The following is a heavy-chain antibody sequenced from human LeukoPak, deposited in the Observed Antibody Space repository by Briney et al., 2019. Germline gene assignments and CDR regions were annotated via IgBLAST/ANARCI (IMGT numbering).Heavy chain of an antibody. J-gene: IGHJ4*02. D-gene: IGHD5-24*01. V-gene: IGHV4-59*01. CDR3: ARSGGDRVEMPTIIDY. CDR2: IYYSGST. CDR1: GGSSSSYY. Sequence: LSETLSLTCTVSGGSSSSYYWSWIRQPPGKGLEWIGYIYYSGSTNYNPSLKSRVTILVDTSKNQFSLRLSSVTAADTAVYYCARSGGDRVEMPTIIDYWGQGTLVTVSS.